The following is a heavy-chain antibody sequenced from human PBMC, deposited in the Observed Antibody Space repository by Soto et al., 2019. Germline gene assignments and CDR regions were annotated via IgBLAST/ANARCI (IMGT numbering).Heavy chain of an antibody. D-gene: IGHD4-17*01. V-gene: IGHV3-23*01. CDR3: AKVGDYGDDHYYDYYMDV. CDR2: ISGSGGST. J-gene: IGHJ6*03. CDR1: GFTFSSYA. Sequence: EVQLLESGGGLVQPGGSLRLSCAASGFTFSSYAMSWVRQAPGKGLEWVSAISGSGGSTYYADSVKGRFTISRDNSKNTLYRQMNRLRAEDTAVYYCAKVGDYGDDHYYDYYMDVWGKGTTVTVSS.